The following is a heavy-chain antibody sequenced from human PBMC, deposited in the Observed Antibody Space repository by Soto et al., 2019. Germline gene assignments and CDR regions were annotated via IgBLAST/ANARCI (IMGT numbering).Heavy chain of an antibody. CDR2: IIPILGIA. CDR1: GGTFSTYT. Sequence: QVQLVQSGAEVKKPGASVKVSCKASGGTFSTYTISWVRQAPGQGLEWMGRIIPILGIAHYAQKFQGRVTITEDKSMSTGYMELSSLRSEDTAVYYCARDSGYCCGGSCQTEGPIDYWGQGTLVTVSS. J-gene: IGHJ4*02. D-gene: IGHD2-15*01. V-gene: IGHV1-69*08. CDR3: ARDSGYCCGGSCQTEGPIDY.